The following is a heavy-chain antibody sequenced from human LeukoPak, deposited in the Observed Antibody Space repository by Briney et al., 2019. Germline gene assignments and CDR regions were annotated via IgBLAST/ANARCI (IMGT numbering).Heavy chain of an antibody. CDR1: GYTFTSYD. CDR3: ARAGYSNPGDY. D-gene: IGHD4-4*01. CDR2: MNPNSGNT. V-gene: IGHV1-8*01. J-gene: IGHJ4*02. Sequence: ASVKVSCKASGYTFTSYDINWVRQATGQGLEWMGWMNPNSGNTGYAQRFQGRVTMTRDTSTSTVYMELSSLRSEDTAVYYCARAGYSNPGDYWGQGTLVTVSS.